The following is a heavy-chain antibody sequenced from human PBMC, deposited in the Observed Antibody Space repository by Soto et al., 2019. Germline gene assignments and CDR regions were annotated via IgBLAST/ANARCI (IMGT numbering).Heavy chain of an antibody. CDR3: AGGLLEYYYDSSQNSDYGRDV. CDR2: IYYSGST. J-gene: IGHJ6*02. V-gene: IGHV4-39*01. D-gene: IGHD3-22*01. Sequence: QLQLQESGPGLVKPSETLSLTCTVSGGSISSSSYYWGWIRQPPGKGLEWIGGIYYSGSTYYNPSLKSPVTISVDTPKNQFSPKLSSVTAEDASVYYCAGGLLEYYYDSSQNSDYGRDVWGQGTTVTVSS. CDR1: GGSISSSSYY.